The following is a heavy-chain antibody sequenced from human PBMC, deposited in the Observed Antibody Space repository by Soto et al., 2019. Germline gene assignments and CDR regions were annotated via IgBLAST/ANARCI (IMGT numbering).Heavy chain of an antibody. D-gene: IGHD6-13*01. V-gene: IGHV1-3*01. CDR3: ARADSIAAAGTDY. J-gene: IGHJ4*02. CDR2: INAGNGNT. CDR1: GYTFTSYA. Sequence: GASVKVSCKASGYTFTSYAMHWVRQAPGQRLEWMGWINAGNGNTKYSQKFQGRVTITRDTSASTAYMELSSLRSEDTAVYYCARADSIAAAGTDYWGQGTLVTVSS.